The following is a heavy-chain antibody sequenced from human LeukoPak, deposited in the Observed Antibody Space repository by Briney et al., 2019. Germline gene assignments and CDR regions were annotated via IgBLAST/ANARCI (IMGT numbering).Heavy chain of an antibody. CDR3: AKGEYSSSSPLDY. J-gene: IGHJ4*02. Sequence: PGGSLRLSCAASGFTFSDHAMAWVRQAPGKGLKWVATITGNGDSKFYADSVKGRFIISRDNSKNTLNLEMSSLRVEDTALYYCAKGEYSSSSPLDYWGQGTPVTVSS. V-gene: IGHV3-23*01. CDR2: ITGNGDSK. D-gene: IGHD6-6*01. CDR1: GFTFSDHA.